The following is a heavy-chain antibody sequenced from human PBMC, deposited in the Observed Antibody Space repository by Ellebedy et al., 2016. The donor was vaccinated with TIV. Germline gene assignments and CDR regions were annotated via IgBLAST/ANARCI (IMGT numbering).Heavy chain of an antibody. CDR2: IWYDGSNK. CDR1: GFTFSSYG. Sequence: GESLKISCAASGFTFSSYGMHWVRQAPGKGLEWVAVIWYDGSNKYYADSVKGRFTISRDNSKNTLYLQMNSLRAEDTAVYYCARGLASRIRDAFDIWGQGTMVTVSS. CDR3: ARGLASRIRDAFDI. D-gene: IGHD2-2*01. V-gene: IGHV3-33*01. J-gene: IGHJ3*02.